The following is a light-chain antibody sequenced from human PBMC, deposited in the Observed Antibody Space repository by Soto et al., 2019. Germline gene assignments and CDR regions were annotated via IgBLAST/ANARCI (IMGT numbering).Light chain of an antibody. CDR1: QSVSSN. Sequence: EVVVSNSPSTVLFYPRNPPTLSFRASQSVSSNLAWYQQKPGQAPRLLIYGASTRATGIPARFSGSGSGTEFTLTFSCLQSEDFAVYYCQQYNKWRRFGEGSKVEIK. CDR2: GAS. V-gene: IGKV3-15*01. J-gene: IGKJ4*02. CDR3: QQYNKWRR.